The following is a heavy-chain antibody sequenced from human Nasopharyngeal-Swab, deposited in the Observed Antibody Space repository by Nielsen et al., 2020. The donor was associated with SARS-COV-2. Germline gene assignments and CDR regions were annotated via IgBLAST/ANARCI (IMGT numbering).Heavy chain of an antibody. Sequence: SETLSPTCTVSGGPVTDYYWSWIRQPPGKGLELIGYIFFNGTTNYNPSLRSRLTISVDTSKNQFSLSLTSVTAADTATYYCARSGLRFLERNWFDPWGQGTLVTVSS. CDR1: GGPVTDYY. V-gene: IGHV4-59*02. D-gene: IGHD3-3*01. CDR2: IFFNGTT. J-gene: IGHJ5*02. CDR3: ARSGLRFLERNWFDP.